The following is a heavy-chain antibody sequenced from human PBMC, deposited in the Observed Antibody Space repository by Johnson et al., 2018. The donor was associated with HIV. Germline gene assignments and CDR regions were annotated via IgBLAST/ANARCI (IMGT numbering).Heavy chain of an antibody. CDR3: AKGGVTTLDAFDI. Sequence: VQLVESGGGLVQPGRSLRLSCAASGFTFDDYAMHWVRQAPGKGLEWVSGINWNGGSTGYADSVKGRFTISRSNAKNSLYLQMNSLRAEDTAVYYCAKGGVTTLDAFDIWGQGTMVTVSS. CDR2: INWNGGST. CDR1: GFTFDDYA. V-gene: IGHV3-20*04. D-gene: IGHD4-17*01. J-gene: IGHJ3*02.